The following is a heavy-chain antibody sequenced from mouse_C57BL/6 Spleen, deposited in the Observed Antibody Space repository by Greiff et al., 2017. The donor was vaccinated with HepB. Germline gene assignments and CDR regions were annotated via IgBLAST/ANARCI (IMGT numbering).Heavy chain of an antibody. CDR1: GFTFSSYA. CDR3: TRDVLYYDYDGRFAY. CDR2: ISSGGDYI. J-gene: IGHJ3*01. V-gene: IGHV5-9-1*02. Sequence: EVMLVESGEGLVKPGGSLKLSCAASGFTFSSYAMSWVRQTPEKRLEWVAYISSGGDYIYYADTVKGRFTISRDNARNTLYLQMSSLKSEDTAMYYCTRDVLYYDYDGRFAYWGQGTLVTVAA. D-gene: IGHD2-4*01.